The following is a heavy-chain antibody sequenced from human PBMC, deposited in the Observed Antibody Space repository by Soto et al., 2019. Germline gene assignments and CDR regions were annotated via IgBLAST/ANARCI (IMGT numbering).Heavy chain of an antibody. Sequence: SETMSLTCAVYGGYFSGYYWSWIRQPPGKGLEWIGEINHSGSTNYNPSLKSRVTISVNTSKNQFSLKLSSVTAADTAVYYCARAARFVLRFLEWLPAYFDYWGQGTLVTVSS. D-gene: IGHD3-3*01. CDR2: INHSGST. CDR3: ARAARFVLRFLEWLPAYFDY. J-gene: IGHJ4*02. V-gene: IGHV4-34*01. CDR1: GGYFSGYY.